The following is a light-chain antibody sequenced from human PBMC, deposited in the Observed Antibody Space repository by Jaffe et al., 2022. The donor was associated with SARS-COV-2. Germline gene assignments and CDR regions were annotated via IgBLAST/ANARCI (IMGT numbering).Light chain of an antibody. CDR1: SSDVGGYNY. CDR3: SSCTRSTTLI. CDR2: EVS. Sequence: QSALTQPASVSGSPGQSITISCTGTSSDVGGYNYVSWYQQHPGKAPKLIIYEVSNRPSGVSNRFSGSKSGNTASLTISGLQTEDEADYYCSSCTRSTTLIFGGGTTLTVL. V-gene: IGLV2-14*01. J-gene: IGLJ2*01.